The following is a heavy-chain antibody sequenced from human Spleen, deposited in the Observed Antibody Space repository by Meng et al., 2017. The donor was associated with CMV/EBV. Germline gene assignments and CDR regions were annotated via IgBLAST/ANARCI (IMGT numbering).Heavy chain of an antibody. V-gene: IGHV3-7*01. CDR1: GFNFNRYW. CDR2: IKEDGSER. D-gene: IGHD3-3*01. Sequence: GESLKISCAASGFNFNRYWMGWVRQAPGKGPEWVANIKEDGSERWYVDSVKGRFTVSRDIAQNSLYLQMNSLKVEDTAVYYCVKRWDFWSFDCWGQGTLVTVSS. CDR3: VKRWDFWSFDC. J-gene: IGHJ4*02.